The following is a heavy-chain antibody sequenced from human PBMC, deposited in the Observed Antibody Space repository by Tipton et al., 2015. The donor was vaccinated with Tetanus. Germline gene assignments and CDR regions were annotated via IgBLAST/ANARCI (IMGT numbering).Heavy chain of an antibody. D-gene: IGHD6-19*01. CDR1: GYTFTSYG. J-gene: IGHJ4*02. V-gene: IGHV1-18*01. Sequence: QVQLVQSGAEVKKPGASVKVSCKASGYTFTSYGISWVRQAPGQGLEWMGWISAYNGNTNYAQKLQGRVTMTTDTSTGAAYMGLRGLRSDDTAVYYCARETSSGWPDSWGQGTLVPVSS. CDR3: ARETSSGWPDS. CDR2: ISAYNGNT.